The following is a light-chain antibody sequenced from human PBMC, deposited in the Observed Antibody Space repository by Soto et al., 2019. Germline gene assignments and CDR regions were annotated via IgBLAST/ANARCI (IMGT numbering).Light chain of an antibody. CDR1: SSDIGGYEY. J-gene: IGLJ1*01. Sequence: QSALTQPASVSGSPGQSIIISCTGTSSDIGGYEYVCWYQQHPGKVPKLMIYDVTDRPSGVSDRFSGSKSGNTASLTISGLQAEVEADYYCSSYTSSGTYVFGTGTKLTVL. CDR2: DVT. CDR3: SSYTSSGTYV. V-gene: IGLV2-14*03.